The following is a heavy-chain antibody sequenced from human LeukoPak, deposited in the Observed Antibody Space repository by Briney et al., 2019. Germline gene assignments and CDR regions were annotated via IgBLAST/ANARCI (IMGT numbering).Heavy chain of an antibody. V-gene: IGHV3-33*01. J-gene: IGHJ4*02. Sequence: GRSLRLSCAASGFTFSSYGMHWVRQAPGKGLEWVAVIWYDGSNKYYADSVKGRFTISRDNSKNTLYLQMNSLRAEDTAVYYCARVRYYYDSSGYYRFDYWGQGTLVTVSS. CDR2: IWYDGSNK. CDR1: GFTFSSYG. D-gene: IGHD3-22*01. CDR3: ARVRYYYDSSGYYRFDY.